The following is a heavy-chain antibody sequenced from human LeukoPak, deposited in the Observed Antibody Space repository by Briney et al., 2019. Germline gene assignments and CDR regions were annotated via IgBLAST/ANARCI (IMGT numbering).Heavy chain of an antibody. Sequence: KASETLSLTCTVSGGSISSYYWSWIRQPPGKGLEWIGYIYYSGSTNYNPSLKSRVTISVDTSKNQFSLRLSSVTAADTAVYYCARHRYYYDSSAYYYQPWGQGTLVIVSS. D-gene: IGHD3-22*01. J-gene: IGHJ5*02. CDR3: ARHRYYYDSSAYYYQP. V-gene: IGHV4-59*01. CDR2: IYYSGST. CDR1: GGSISSYY.